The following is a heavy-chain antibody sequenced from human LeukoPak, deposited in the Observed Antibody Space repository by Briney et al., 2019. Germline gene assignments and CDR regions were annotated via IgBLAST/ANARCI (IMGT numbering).Heavy chain of an antibody. J-gene: IGHJ6*03. Sequence: GGSLRLSCAASGFTVSSNYMRWGRQAPGKGLDWGSVIYSGGSTYYADSVKGRLTISRDNSKNTLYLQMNSLRAEDTAVYYCARDHYSGSPKDYYYYKDVWGKGTTVTVSS. V-gene: IGHV3-53*01. CDR3: ARDHYSGSPKDYYYYKDV. CDR2: IYSGGST. CDR1: GFTVSSNY. D-gene: IGHD1-26*01.